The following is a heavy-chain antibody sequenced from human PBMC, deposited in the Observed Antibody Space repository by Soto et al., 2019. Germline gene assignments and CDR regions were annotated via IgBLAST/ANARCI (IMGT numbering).Heavy chain of an antibody. CDR2: IWYDGSHK. Sequence: QVQLVESGAGVVQPGRSLRLSCAASGFSFSDYGMHWVRQAPGKGLEWVAAIWYDGSHKYHADSVKDRFTISRDNSKNTLYLQMDSLRAEDTDVYYCARGATIERGERDFDYWGQGALVTVSS. V-gene: IGHV3-33*01. CDR3: ARGATIERGERDFDY. CDR1: GFSFSDYG. D-gene: IGHD4-17*01. J-gene: IGHJ4*02.